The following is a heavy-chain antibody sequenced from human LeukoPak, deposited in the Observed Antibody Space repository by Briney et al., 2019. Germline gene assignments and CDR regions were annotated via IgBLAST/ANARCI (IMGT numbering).Heavy chain of an antibody. CDR2: IYYSGST. J-gene: IGHJ4*02. CDR1: GGYISSHY. CDR3: ASGGIAGTRY. V-gene: IGHV4-59*08. D-gene: IGHD1-20*01. Sequence: PSETLSLTCTVSGGYISSHYWSWIRQPPGKGLEWIGYIYYSGSTNYNPSLKSRVTISVDTSKNQFSLKLSSVTAADTAVYYCASGGIAGTRYWGQGTLVTVSS.